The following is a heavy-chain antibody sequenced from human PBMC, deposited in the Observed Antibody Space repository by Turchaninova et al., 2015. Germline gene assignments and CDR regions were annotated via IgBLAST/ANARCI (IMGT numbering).Heavy chain of an antibody. Sequence: QVQLQESGPGLVKPSETLSLTCTVSGGSISSYYWSWLRQPPGKGLEWVWYIYYSGSTNHNPSLKSRVTISVDTSKKQFSLKLSSVTAADTAVYYCARGGRWLQFYYFDYWGQGTLVTVSS. CDR1: GGSISSYY. CDR3: ARGGRWLQFYYFDY. CDR2: IYYSGST. D-gene: IGHD5-24*01. V-gene: IGHV4-59*01. J-gene: IGHJ4*02.